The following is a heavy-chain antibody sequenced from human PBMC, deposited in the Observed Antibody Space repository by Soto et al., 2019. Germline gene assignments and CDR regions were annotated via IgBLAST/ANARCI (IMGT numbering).Heavy chain of an antibody. CDR3: AREGNLGRWLQPLDF. J-gene: IGHJ4*02. V-gene: IGHV4-59*01. CDR2: IYYSGST. D-gene: IGHD5-12*01. Sequence: PSETLSLTCTVSGGSISSYYWSWIRQPPGKGLGWIGYIYYSGSTNYNPSLKSRVTISVDTSKNQFSLRLISVTAADMAKYFCAREGNLGRWLQPLDFWGQGTLVTVSS. CDR1: GGSISSYY.